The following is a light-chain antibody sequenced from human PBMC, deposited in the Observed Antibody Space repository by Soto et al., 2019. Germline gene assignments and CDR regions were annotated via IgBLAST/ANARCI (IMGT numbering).Light chain of an antibody. V-gene: IGLV2-14*01. CDR3: SAYRSSTPYV. CDR2: EVT. CDR1: SSDVGGYNY. Sequence: QSVLTQPASVSGSPGQSITISCTGTSSDVGGYNYVSWYQQHPGKAPKLLIYEVTNRPSGVSNRFSGSKSGNTASLTISGLQAEDEADYYCSAYRSSTPYVFATGTKVTVL. J-gene: IGLJ1*01.